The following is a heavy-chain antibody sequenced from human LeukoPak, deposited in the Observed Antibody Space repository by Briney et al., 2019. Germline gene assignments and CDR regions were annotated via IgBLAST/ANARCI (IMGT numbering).Heavy chain of an antibody. V-gene: IGHV1-8*01. CDR3: ASTLGYCSSTSCYLSAFDI. Sequence: AAVKVSCKASAYTFTSYDINWVRQPTGQGLEWMGWMNPNSGNTGYSQKFQGRVTMTRNSSISTAYMELSSLRSEDTAVYYCASTLGYCSSTSCYLSAFDIWGQGTMVTVSS. CDR1: AYTFTSYD. D-gene: IGHD2-2*01. CDR2: MNPNSGNT. J-gene: IGHJ3*02.